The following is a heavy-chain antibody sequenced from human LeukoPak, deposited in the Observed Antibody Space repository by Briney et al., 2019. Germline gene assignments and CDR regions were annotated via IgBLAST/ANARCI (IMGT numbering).Heavy chain of an antibody. V-gene: IGHV1-18*01. CDR1: GYTFTSYG. J-gene: IGHJ4*02. CDR2: ISAYNGNT. D-gene: IGHD2-2*01. CDR3: ARDRESGYCSSTSCPHFDY. Sequence: ASVKVSCKASGYTFTSYGISWVRQAPGQGLEWMGWISAYNGNTNYAQKLQGRVIMTTDTSTSTAYMELRSLRSDDTAVYYCARDRESGYCSSTSCPHFDYWGQGTLVTVSS.